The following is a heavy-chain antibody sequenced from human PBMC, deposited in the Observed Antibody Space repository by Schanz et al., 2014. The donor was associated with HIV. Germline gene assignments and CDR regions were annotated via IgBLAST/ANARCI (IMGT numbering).Heavy chain of an antibody. Sequence: VQLLESGGGLVQPGGSLRLSCAASGFTFDSYGIHWVRQAPGKALEWVAVISHDGTNKFYAGSVKDRFTISRDNAKNTLYVQIRSLRNEDTAVYYCVKGERIGYRIEVTGPTFDYWGQGTLVTVSS. V-gene: IGHV3-30*18. CDR2: ISHDGTNK. D-gene: IGHD3-22*01. CDR1: GFTFDSYG. J-gene: IGHJ4*02. CDR3: VKGERIGYRIEVTGPTFDY.